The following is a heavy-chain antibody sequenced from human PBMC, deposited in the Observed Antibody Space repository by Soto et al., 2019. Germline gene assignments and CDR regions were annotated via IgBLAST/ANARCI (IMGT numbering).Heavy chain of an antibody. CDR3: ARIVGATNWFDP. D-gene: IGHD1-26*01. J-gene: IGHJ5*02. CDR2: IKQDGSEK. CDR1: GFTFSSYW. V-gene: IGHV3-7*03. Sequence: GGSLRLSCEASGFTFSSYWMSWVRQAPGKGLEWVANIKQDGSEKYYVDSVKGRFTISRDNAKNSLYLQMNSLRAEDTAVYYCARIVGATNWFDPWGQGTLVTVSS.